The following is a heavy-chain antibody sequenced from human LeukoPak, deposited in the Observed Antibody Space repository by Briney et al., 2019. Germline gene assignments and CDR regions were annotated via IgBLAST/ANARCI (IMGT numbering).Heavy chain of an antibody. CDR2: ISGNNDNP. D-gene: IGHD2-2*01. J-gene: IGHJ4*02. Sequence: ASVKVSCKASGYTFSNFGISWVRQAPAQGLEWMGWISGNNDNPNYGQKFQGRFTVTTDSSTNTAYMELRNLRSDDTAVYYCARDGTSTDDYWGQGTLVTVSS. V-gene: IGHV1-18*01. CDR3: ARDGTSTDDY. CDR1: GYTFSNFG.